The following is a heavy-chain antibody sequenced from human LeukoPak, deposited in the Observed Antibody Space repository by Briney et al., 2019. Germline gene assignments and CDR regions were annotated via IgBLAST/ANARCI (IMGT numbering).Heavy chain of an antibody. CDR3: AKAWAYGGNSGGDY. CDR1: GFTFTSYG. V-gene: IGHV3-33*06. Sequence: GGSLRLSCAASGFTFTSYGMHWVRQAPGKGLEWVAVIWYDGSNKFYAGSVKGRFTISRDDSKNTVYLQMNSLRAEDTAVYYCAKAWAYGGNSGGDYWGQGTLVTVSS. D-gene: IGHD4-23*01. CDR2: IWYDGSNK. J-gene: IGHJ4*02.